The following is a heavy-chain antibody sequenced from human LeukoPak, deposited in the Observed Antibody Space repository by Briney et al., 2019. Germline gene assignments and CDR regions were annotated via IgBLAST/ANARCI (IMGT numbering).Heavy chain of an antibody. J-gene: IGHJ4*02. D-gene: IGHD2-2*02. CDR3: ARTYVGYCSGTNCYRHFDY. CDR1: GYSISSGYY. CDR2: IYHSGST. Sequence: SETLSLTCTVSGYSISSGYYWGWIRQPPGKGLEWIGSIYHSGSTYYNPSLKSRGTISLDTSRNQFSLKLSSVTAADTAVYYCARTYVGYCSGTNCYRHFDYWGQGTLVTVSS. V-gene: IGHV4-38-2*02.